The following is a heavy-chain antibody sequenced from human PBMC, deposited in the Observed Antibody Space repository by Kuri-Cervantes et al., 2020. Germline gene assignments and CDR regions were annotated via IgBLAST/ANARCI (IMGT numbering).Heavy chain of an antibody. J-gene: IGHJ4*02. CDR1: GFTVSSYG. V-gene: IGHV3-30*03. D-gene: IGHD3-10*01. Sequence: GESLKISCAASGFTVSSYGMHWVRQAPGKGLEWVAVISYDGSNKYYADSVKGRFTISRDNSKNTLYLQMNSLRAEDTAVYYCARDPHAMVRGNLFDYWGQGTLVTVSS. CDR3: ARDPHAMVRGNLFDY. CDR2: ISYDGSNK.